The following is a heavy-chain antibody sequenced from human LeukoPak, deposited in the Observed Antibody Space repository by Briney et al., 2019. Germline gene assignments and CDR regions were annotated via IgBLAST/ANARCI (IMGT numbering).Heavy chain of an antibody. CDR3: ARGLTMVRGVVTYDY. CDR2: IYYSGST. V-gene: IGHV4-31*03. J-gene: IGHJ4*02. CDR1: GGSISSGGYS. D-gene: IGHD3-10*01. Sequence: PSETLSLTCTVSGGSISSGGYSWSWIRQHPGKGLEWIGYIYYSGSTYYNPSLKSRVTISVGTSKNQFSLKLSSVTAADTAVYYCARGLTMVRGVVTYDYWGQGTLVTVSS.